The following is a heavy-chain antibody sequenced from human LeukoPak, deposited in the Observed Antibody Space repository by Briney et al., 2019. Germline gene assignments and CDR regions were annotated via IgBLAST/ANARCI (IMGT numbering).Heavy chain of an antibody. V-gene: IGHV1-18*01. CDR2: ISAYNGDT. CDR1: DYTFTHYG. Sequence: ASDKVSCRASDYTFTHYGINWVRQTPGQGLEWMGWISAYNGDTNYAQQLQGRVTMTTDTSTSTAYMELRSLRSDDTAVYYCARAGLNYYMDVWGKGTTVTVSS. J-gene: IGHJ6*03. CDR3: ARAGLNYYMDV. D-gene: IGHD6-19*01.